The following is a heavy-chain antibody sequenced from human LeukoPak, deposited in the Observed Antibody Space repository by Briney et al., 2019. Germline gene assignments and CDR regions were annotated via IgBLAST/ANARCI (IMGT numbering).Heavy chain of an antibody. CDR3: ARLGFWSGFAKDAFDI. CDR2: IYPGDSDT. V-gene: IGHV5-51*01. Sequence: GESLKISCKESGYSFTSYWLGWVRQMPGKGLEWMGIIYPGDSDTRYSPSFRGQVTISADKSISTAYLQWSSLKASDTAMYYCARLGFWSGFAKDAFDIWGQGTMVTVSS. CDR1: GYSFTSYW. D-gene: IGHD3-3*01. J-gene: IGHJ3*02.